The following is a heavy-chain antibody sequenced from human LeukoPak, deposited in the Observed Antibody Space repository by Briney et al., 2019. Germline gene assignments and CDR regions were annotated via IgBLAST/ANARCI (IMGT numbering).Heavy chain of an antibody. Sequence: ASVKVSCKASGYTFTGYYMHWVRQAPGQGLEWMGWINPNSGGTNYAQKSQGRVTMTRDTSISTAYMELSRLRSDDTAVYYCASMWYYDILTDYHAMSGIDYWGQGTLVTVSS. CDR1: GYTFTGYY. CDR2: INPNSGGT. D-gene: IGHD3-9*01. V-gene: IGHV1-2*02. J-gene: IGHJ4*02. CDR3: ASMWYYDILTDYHAMSGIDY.